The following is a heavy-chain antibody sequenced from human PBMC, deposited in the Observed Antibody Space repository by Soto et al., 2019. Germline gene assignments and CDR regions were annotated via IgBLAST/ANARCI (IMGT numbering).Heavy chain of an antibody. CDR2: ISSTGAYI. V-gene: IGHV3-21*01. J-gene: IGHJ3*02. Sequence: EVQLVESGGGLVKPGGSLRLSCLASGFTFSACTMDWFRQARGKGVEWLSSISSTGAYIYYAESVSGRFTISRDNAKNSLDLHMNCLGVEDTAVYYCARDYTVLYSSSVDAIDIWGRWTLVTVSS. D-gene: IGHD6-6*01. CDR1: GFTFSACT. CDR3: ARDYTVLYSSSVDAIDI.